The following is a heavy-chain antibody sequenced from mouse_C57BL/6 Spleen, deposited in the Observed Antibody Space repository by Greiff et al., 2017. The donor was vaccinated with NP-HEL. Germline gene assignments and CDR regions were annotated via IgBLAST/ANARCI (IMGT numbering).Heavy chain of an antibody. V-gene: IGHV1-82*01. CDR1: GYAFSSSW. CDR3: ARTGTYWYFDV. J-gene: IGHJ1*03. Sequence: QVHVKQSGPVLVKPGASVKISCKASGYAFSSSWMNWVKQRPGKGLEWIGRIYPGDGDTNYNGKFKGKATLTADKSSSTAYMQLSSLTSEDSAVYFCARTGTYWYFDVWGTGTTVTVSS. CDR2: IYPGDGDT. D-gene: IGHD4-1*01.